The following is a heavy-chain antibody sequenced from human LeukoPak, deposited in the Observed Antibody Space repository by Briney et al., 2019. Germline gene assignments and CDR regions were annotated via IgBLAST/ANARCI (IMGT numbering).Heavy chain of an antibody. J-gene: IGHJ4*02. Sequence: GGSLRLSCAASGFTFNGYGMHWVRQAPGKGLEWVAFLRYDGSHNYYADSVKGQFTISRDNSKNTLYLQMNSLRAEDTAVYYCAKMGAEYYFDSSGYYAYFDYWGQGTLVTVSS. CDR3: AKMGAEYYFDSSGYYAYFDY. V-gene: IGHV3-30*02. CDR2: LRYDGSHN. CDR1: GFTFNGYG. D-gene: IGHD3-22*01.